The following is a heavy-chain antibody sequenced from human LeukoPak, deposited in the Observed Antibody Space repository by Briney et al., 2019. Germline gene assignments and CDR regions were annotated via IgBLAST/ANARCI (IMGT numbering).Heavy chain of an antibody. Sequence: PGGSLRLTCAASGFTFSSYWMHWVRQAPGKGLVWLSRSNSDGSSTSYADSVKGRFTISRDNAKNTLYLQMNSLRAEDTAVYYCARGRGSYFFHDAFDIWGQGTMVTVSS. J-gene: IGHJ3*02. V-gene: IGHV3-74*01. CDR1: GFTFSSYW. CDR2: SNSDGSST. D-gene: IGHD1-26*01. CDR3: ARGRGSYFFHDAFDI.